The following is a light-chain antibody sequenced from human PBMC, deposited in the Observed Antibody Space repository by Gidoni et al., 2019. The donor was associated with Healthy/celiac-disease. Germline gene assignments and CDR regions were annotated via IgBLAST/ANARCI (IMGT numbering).Light chain of an antibody. Sequence: VLPQSPGTLSLSPGERATLSCRASQSVSSSYLAWYQQKPGQAPRLLIYGASSRATGIPDRFSGSESGTDFTLTISRLEPEDFAVYYCQQYGSSLFTFGQGTKLEIK. J-gene: IGKJ2*01. V-gene: IGKV3-20*01. CDR1: QSVSSSY. CDR3: QQYGSSLFT. CDR2: GAS.